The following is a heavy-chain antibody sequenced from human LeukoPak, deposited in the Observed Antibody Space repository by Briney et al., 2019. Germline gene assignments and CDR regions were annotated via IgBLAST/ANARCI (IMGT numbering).Heavy chain of an antibody. CDR2: IYHSGST. J-gene: IGHJ3*02. Sequence: PSQTLSLTCAVSGGSISSGGYSWSWIRQPPGKGLEWIGYIYHSGSTYYNPSLKSRVTISVDRSKNQFSLKLSSATAADTAVYYCARGPITMIVVAMVGAFDIWGQGKMVTVSS. CDR1: GGSISSGGYS. V-gene: IGHV4-30-2*01. CDR3: ARGPITMIVVAMVGAFDI. D-gene: IGHD3-22*01.